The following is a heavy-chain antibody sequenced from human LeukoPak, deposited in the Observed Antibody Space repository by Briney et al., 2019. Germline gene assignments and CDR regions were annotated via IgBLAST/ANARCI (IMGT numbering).Heavy chain of an antibody. CDR1: GCTFSSYA. CDR3: ARGGRLGDHPEGWFDP. J-gene: IGHJ5*02. Sequence: CSSVKVSCKASGCTFSSYAISWLRQAPAHALEWMGRIIPILGIANYAQKLQRRFTITADKSTSTAYMELSSLRSEDTAVYYCARGGRLGDHPEGWFDPWGQGTLVSVSS. V-gene: IGHV1-69*04. CDR2: IIPILGIA. D-gene: IGHD3-16*01.